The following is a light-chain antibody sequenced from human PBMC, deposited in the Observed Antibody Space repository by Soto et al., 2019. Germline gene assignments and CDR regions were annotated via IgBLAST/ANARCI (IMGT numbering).Light chain of an antibody. CDR2: DAS. CDR3: QQGGT. V-gene: IGKV3-11*01. CDR1: QSVSSY. J-gene: IGKJ5*01. Sequence: EIVLTQSPATLSLSPGERVTLSCRASQSVSSYLAWYQQKPGQAPRLLIYDASNRATGIPARFSGSGSGTDFTLTISSLEPKDFAVYYCQQGGTFGQGTRLEIK.